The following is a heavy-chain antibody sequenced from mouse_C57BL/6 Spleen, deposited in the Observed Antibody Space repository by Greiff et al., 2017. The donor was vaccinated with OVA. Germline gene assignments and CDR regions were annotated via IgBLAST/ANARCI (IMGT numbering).Heavy chain of an antibody. Sequence: VQLKQSGPELVKPGASVKIPCKASGYTFTDYNMDWVKQSHGKSLEWIGDINPNNGGTIYNQKFKGKATLTVDKSSSTAYMELRSLTSEDTAVYYCARGAYDYSFDYWGQGTTLTVSS. CDR2: INPNNGGT. D-gene: IGHD2-4*01. CDR3: ARGAYDYSFDY. CDR1: GYTFTDYN. J-gene: IGHJ2*01. V-gene: IGHV1-18*01.